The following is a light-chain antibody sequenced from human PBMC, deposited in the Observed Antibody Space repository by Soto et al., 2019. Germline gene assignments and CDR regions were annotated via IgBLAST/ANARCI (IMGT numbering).Light chain of an antibody. J-gene: IGLJ1*01. V-gene: IGLV2-14*03. CDR1: SSDVGAYDY. CDR3: SSFTTSSTQV. Sequence: QSALTQPASVSGSPGQSITISCTGTSSDVGAYDYVSWYQQHPVRVPKLMIYDVSNRPSGVSSRFSGSKSGNTASLTISGLQADDEADYFCSSFTTSSTQVFGTGTKLTVL. CDR2: DVS.